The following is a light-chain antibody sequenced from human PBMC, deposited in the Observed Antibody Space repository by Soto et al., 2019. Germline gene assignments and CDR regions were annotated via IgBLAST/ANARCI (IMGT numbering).Light chain of an antibody. J-gene: IGKJ1*01. CDR3: QQYGTSPPT. CDR2: GAS. CDR1: QSVSSNY. Sequence: EIVLTQSPGTLSLSPGERATLSCRASQSVSSNYLAWFQQRPGQAPRLLIYGASSRATGIPDRFSGSGSGTDFTLIISRLEPEDFAVYSCQQYGTSPPTFGPGTKVDIK. V-gene: IGKV3-20*01.